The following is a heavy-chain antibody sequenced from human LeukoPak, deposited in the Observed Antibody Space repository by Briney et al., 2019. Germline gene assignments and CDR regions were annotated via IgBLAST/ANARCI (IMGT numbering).Heavy chain of an antibody. J-gene: IGHJ4*02. V-gene: IGHV3-48*03. D-gene: IGHD6-19*01. CDR3: ARYEQWLVPDLTFDY. CDR2: ISSSGSTI. CDR1: GFTFSSYE. Sequence: QPGGSLRLSCAASGFTFSSYEMNWVRQAPGKGLEWVSYISSSGSTIYYADSVKGRFTISRDNAKNSLYLQMNSLRAEDTAVYYRARYEQWLVPDLTFDYWGQGTLVTVSA.